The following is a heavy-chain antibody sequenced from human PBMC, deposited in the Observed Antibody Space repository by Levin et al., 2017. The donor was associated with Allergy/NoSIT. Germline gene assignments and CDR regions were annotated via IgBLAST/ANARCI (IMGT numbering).Heavy chain of an antibody. CDR1: GFTFSSYA. CDR3: AKEVAFDFWSGYSVQAFDS. D-gene: IGHD3-3*01. V-gene: IGHV3-23*01. Sequence: GGSLRLSCAASGFTFSSYAMSWVRQAPGKGLEWVSAISGSGGSTYYADSVKGRFTISRDNSKNTLYLQMNSLRAEDTAVYYCAKEVAFDFWSGYSVQAFDSWGQGTMVTVSS. J-gene: IGHJ3*02. CDR2: ISGSGGST.